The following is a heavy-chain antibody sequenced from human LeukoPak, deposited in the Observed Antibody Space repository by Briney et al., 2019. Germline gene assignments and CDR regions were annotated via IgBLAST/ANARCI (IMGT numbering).Heavy chain of an antibody. CDR2: IYYSGST. Sequence: SETLSLTCTVSGGSISSHYWSWIRQSPGKGLEWIGYIYYSGSTNYNPPVKSRVTISVDTSKNQFSLKLSSVTAADTAVYYCARGEMATIEDAFDIWGQGTMVTVSS. CDR3: ARGEMATIEDAFDI. V-gene: IGHV4-59*11. J-gene: IGHJ3*02. CDR1: GGSISSHY. D-gene: IGHD5-24*01.